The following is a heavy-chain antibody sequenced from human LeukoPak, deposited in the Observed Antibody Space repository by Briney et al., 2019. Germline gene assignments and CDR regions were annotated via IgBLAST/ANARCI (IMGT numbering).Heavy chain of an antibody. CDR2: IYYSGSS. V-gene: IGHV4-39*07. D-gene: IGHD6-13*01. Sequence: PSETLSLTCTVSGGSISSSSYYWGWIRQPPGKGLEWIGSIYYSGSSYYNPSLKSRVTIAVDTSKNQFSLKLSSVTAADTAVYYCARDSSSWYRYDYWGQGTLVTVSS. CDR3: ARDSSSWYRYDY. J-gene: IGHJ4*02. CDR1: GGSISSSSYY.